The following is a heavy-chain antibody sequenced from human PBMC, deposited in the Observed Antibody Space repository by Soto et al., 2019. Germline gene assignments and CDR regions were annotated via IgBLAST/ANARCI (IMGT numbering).Heavy chain of an antibody. CDR1: GGSISSYY. CDR2: IYTSGST. J-gene: IGHJ6*02. D-gene: IGHD3-3*01. CDR3: ARGGNDFWSGYYTNYYYGMDV. Sequence: SETLSLTCTVSGGSISSYYWSWIRQPAGKGLEWIGRIYTSGSTNYNPSLKSRVTMSVDTSKNQFSLKLSSVTAADTAVYYCARGGNDFWSGYYTNYYYGMDVWGQGTTVTVSS. V-gene: IGHV4-4*07.